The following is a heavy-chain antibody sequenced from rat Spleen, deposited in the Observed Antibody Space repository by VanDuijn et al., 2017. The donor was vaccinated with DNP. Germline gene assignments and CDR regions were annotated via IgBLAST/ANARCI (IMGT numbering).Heavy chain of an antibody. CDR2: ISPSGGST. Sequence: EVQLVESGGGLVQPGRSLKLSCAASGFTFSNYDMAWVRQAPTKGLEWVASISPSGGSTYYRDSVKGRFTISRDDAKTTLYLQMDSLRSEDTATYYCTRYYDSFDYWGRGVMVTVSS. CDR1: GFTFSNYD. V-gene: IGHV5-25*01. CDR3: TRYYDSFDY. D-gene: IGHD1-1*01. J-gene: IGHJ2*01.